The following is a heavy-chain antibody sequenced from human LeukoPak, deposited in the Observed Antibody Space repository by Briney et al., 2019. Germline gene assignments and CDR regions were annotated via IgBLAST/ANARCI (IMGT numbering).Heavy chain of an antibody. J-gene: IGHJ1*01. CDR1: GYTLTSYG. CDR2: ISAYNGNT. V-gene: IGHV1-18*01. Sequence: ASVKVSCKASGYTLTSYGISWVRQAPGQGLEWMGWISAYNGNTNYAQKLQGRVTMTTDTSTSTAYMELRSLRSDDTAVYYCARGRVSAIYQEYFQHWGQGTLVTVSS. CDR3: ARGRVSAIYQEYFQH. D-gene: IGHD2-21*02.